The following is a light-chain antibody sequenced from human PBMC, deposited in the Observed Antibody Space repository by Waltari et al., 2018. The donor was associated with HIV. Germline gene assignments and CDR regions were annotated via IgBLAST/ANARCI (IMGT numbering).Light chain of an antibody. Sequence: QSVLTQPPSASETPGQRVAISCSGRSPDIGRNAVNWSQQLPGTPPKLLIYSNNQRPSGVPDRFSGSKSGTSASLAISGLQSEDEADYYCAAWDDSLNGPHVVFGGGTKLTVL. V-gene: IGLV1-44*01. CDR3: AAWDDSLNGPHVV. CDR1: SPDIGRNA. CDR2: SNN. J-gene: IGLJ2*01.